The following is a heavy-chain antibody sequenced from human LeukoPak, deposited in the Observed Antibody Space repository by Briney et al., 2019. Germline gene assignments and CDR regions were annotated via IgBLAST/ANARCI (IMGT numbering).Heavy chain of an antibody. Sequence: GGSLRLSCAASGFTVSSNYMSWVRQAPGKGLEWVSVIYSGGSTYYADSVKGRFTISRDNSKNTLYLQMNSLRAEDTAVYYCVVYGDYWYFDLWGRGTLVTVSS. D-gene: IGHD4-17*01. CDR2: IYSGGST. V-gene: IGHV3-66*01. J-gene: IGHJ2*01. CDR1: GFTVSSNY. CDR3: VVYGDYWYFDL.